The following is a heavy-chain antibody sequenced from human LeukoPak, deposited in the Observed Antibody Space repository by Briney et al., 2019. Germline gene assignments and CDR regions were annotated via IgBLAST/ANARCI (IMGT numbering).Heavy chain of an antibody. Sequence: GGSLRLSCAASGFTFSDYYMSWIRQAPGKGLEWVSYISSSGSTIYYADSVKGRFTISRDNAMNSLYLQMNSLRAEDTAVYYCASQGDSYALDYYYYMDVWGKGTTVTVSS. D-gene: IGHD5-18*01. CDR3: ASQGDSYALDYYYYMDV. CDR2: ISSSGSTI. V-gene: IGHV3-11*04. J-gene: IGHJ6*03. CDR1: GFTFSDYY.